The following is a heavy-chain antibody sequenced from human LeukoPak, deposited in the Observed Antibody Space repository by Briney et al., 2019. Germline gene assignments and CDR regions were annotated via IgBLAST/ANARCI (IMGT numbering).Heavy chain of an antibody. D-gene: IGHD2-2*01. CDR2: ISSDGTTK. Sequence: PGGSLRLSCEASGFTFSNYGMHRVRQAPGKGLEWVAVISSDGTTKYYGDSVKGRFTVSRDSSKNTLYLDLNSLRAEDTAVYYCAKPYCRATRCYLYLYGMDVWGQGTTVIVSS. CDR3: AKPYCRATRCYLYLYGMDV. V-gene: IGHV3-30*18. J-gene: IGHJ6*02. CDR1: GFTFSNYG.